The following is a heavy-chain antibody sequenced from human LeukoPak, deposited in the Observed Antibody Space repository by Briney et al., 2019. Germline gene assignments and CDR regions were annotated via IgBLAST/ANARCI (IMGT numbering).Heavy chain of an antibody. CDR2: IYYSGTT. Sequence: PSETLSLTCTVSGGSISSYYWSWIRHPPGKGLHWIGHIYYSGTTKYNPSLTSRVTISLDTSKNQFSLKLSSVTAADTAVYYCARVTPYSSGWYPDYWGQGTLVTVSS. CDR1: GGSISSYY. D-gene: IGHD6-19*01. V-gene: IGHV4-59*01. CDR3: ARVTPYSSGWYPDY. J-gene: IGHJ4*02.